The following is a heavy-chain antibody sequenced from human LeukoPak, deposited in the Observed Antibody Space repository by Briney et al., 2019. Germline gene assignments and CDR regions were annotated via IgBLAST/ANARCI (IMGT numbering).Heavy chain of an antibody. J-gene: IGHJ4*02. D-gene: IGHD6-13*01. CDR2: INYSGNT. CDR1: GGSISSGGNY. V-gene: IGHV4-31*03. Sequence: SETLSLTCTVSGGSISSGGNYWTWIRQNPGKGLEWIGYINYSGNTYYNPSLKSRVTISVDTSKNQFSLKLSSVTAADTAVYYCARGFSSSYDYWGQGTLVTVSS. CDR3: ARGFSSSYDY.